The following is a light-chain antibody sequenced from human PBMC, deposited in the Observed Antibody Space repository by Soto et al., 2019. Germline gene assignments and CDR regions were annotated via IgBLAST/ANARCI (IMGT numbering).Light chain of an antibody. CDR1: SSDVGDYDY. Sequence: QSALTKPAYVYRSPGQSITISCTGTSSDVGDYDYVSWYQQHPGKAPKLMIYEVSKRPSGVSNRFSGSKSGDAASLTISGLQAEDEADYYCSSYTGSSTLYVFGTGTKVTVL. V-gene: IGLV2-14*01. J-gene: IGLJ1*01. CDR3: SSYTGSSTLYV. CDR2: EVS.